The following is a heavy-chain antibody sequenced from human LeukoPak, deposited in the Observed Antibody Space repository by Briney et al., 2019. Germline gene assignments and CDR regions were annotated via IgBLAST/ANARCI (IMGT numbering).Heavy chain of an antibody. V-gene: IGHV3-48*03. CDR1: GFTFSSYE. J-gene: IGHJ3*01. D-gene: IGHD3-22*01. CDR3: AKVRLDYYDPSGYYYHSDAFDV. CDR2: ISSSGSTI. Sequence: GGSLRLSCAASGFTFSSYEMNWVRQAPGKGLEWVSYISSSGSTIYYADSVKGRFTISRDNAKNSLYLQMNILRAEDTAVYYCAKVRLDYYDPSGYYYHSDAFDVWGQGTMVTVSA.